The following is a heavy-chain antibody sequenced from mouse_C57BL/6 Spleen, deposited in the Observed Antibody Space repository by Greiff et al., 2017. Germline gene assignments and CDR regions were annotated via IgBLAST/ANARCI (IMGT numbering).Heavy chain of an antibody. CDR2: ISSGSSTI. CDR1: GFTFSDYG. J-gene: IGHJ4*01. Sequence: EVKLMESGGGLVKPGGSLKLSCAASGFTFSDYGMHWVRQAPEKGLEWVAYISSGSSTIYYADTVKGRFTISRDNAKNTLFLQMTSLRSEDTAMYYCARTDYYGSHYYAMDYWGQGTSVTVSS. CDR3: ARTDYYGSHYYAMDY. D-gene: IGHD1-1*01. V-gene: IGHV5-17*01.